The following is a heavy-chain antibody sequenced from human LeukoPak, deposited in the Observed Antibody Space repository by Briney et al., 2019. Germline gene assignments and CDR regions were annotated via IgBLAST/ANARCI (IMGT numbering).Heavy chain of an antibody. D-gene: IGHD6-19*01. CDR2: VYTSGST. J-gene: IGHJ3*02. Sequence: SSETLSLTCTVSGYSISSGYYWSWIRQPAGKGLEWIGRVYTSGSTNYNPSLKSRVTISIDTSKNQFSLNLSSVTAADTAVYYCARDQALGYGWPTVLAIDIWGQGTMVTVSS. V-gene: IGHV4-61*02. CDR1: GYSISSGYY. CDR3: ARDQALGYGWPTVLAIDI.